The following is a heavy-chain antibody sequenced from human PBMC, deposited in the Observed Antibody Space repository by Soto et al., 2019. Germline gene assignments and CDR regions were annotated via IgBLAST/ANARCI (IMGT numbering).Heavy chain of an antibody. CDR3: ASMGSFVPADAFDI. Sequence: EVQLVESGGGLVQPGGSLRLSCAASGFTVSSNYMSWARQAPGKGLEWVSVIYSGGSTYYADSVKGRFTISRHNSKNTLYLQMNSLRAEDTAVYYCASMGSFVPADAFDIWGQGTMVTVSS. D-gene: IGHD2-2*01. CDR1: GFTVSSNY. CDR2: IYSGGST. J-gene: IGHJ3*02. V-gene: IGHV3-53*04.